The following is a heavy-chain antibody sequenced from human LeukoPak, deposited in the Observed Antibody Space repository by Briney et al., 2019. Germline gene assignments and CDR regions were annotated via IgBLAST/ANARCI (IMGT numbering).Heavy chain of an antibody. Sequence: PGGSLRLSCAASGFTFSGSAMHWVRQASGKGLEWVGRIRSKANSYATAYAASVKGRFTIPRDDSKNTAYLQMNSLKTEDTAVYYCTRSSYYYDSSGYYYVRYFDYWGQGTLVTVSS. CDR3: TRSSYYYDSSGYYYVRYFDY. CDR1: GFTFSGSA. CDR2: IRSKANSYAT. V-gene: IGHV3-73*01. J-gene: IGHJ4*02. D-gene: IGHD3-22*01.